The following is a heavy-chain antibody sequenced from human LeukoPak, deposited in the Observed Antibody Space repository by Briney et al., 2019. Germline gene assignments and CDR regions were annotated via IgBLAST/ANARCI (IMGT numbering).Heavy chain of an antibody. J-gene: IGHJ4*02. D-gene: IGHD3-22*01. CDR1: GYTFISYD. Sequence: ASVKVSCKASGYTFISYDINWVRQATGQGLEWMGWMNPNSGITGYAQKFQGRVSITRNTSINTAYMELSSLRSEDTAVYYCARGLYYYDSNGRTPYDYWGQGTLVTVSS. CDR2: MNPNSGIT. V-gene: IGHV1-8*01. CDR3: ARGLYYYDSNGRTPYDY.